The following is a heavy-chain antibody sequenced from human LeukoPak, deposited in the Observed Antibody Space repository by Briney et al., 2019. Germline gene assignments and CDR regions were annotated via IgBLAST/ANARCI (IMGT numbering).Heavy chain of an antibody. CDR3: AKERYSGYDSFDY. D-gene: IGHD5-12*01. Sequence: QAGGSLRLSCAASGFTFSSYAMCWVRQAPGKGLEWVSGISTSGGSTDYGDSVKGRFTISRDNSKNTLYLQMNSLRAEDTAVYYCAKERYSGYDSFDYWGQGTLVTVSS. CDR1: GFTFSSYA. J-gene: IGHJ4*02. CDR2: ISTSGGST. V-gene: IGHV3-23*01.